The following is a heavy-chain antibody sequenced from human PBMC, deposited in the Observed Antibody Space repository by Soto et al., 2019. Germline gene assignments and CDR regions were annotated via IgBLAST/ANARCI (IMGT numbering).Heavy chain of an antibody. J-gene: IGHJ6*02. D-gene: IGHD5-18*01. CDR3: ARESRSWGYSYGYPGEDYYYYGMDV. V-gene: IGHV3-30-3*01. Sequence: PGGSLRLSCAASGFTFSSYAMHWVRQAPGKXLEWVAVISYDGSNKYYADSVKGRFTISRDNSKNTLYLQMNSLRAEDTAVYYCARESRSWGYSYGYPGEDYYYYGMDVWGQGTTVTVSS. CDR1: GFTFSSYA. CDR2: ISYDGSNK.